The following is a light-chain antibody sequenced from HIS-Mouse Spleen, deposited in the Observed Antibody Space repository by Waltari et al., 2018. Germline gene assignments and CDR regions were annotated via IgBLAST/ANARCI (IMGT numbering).Light chain of an antibody. V-gene: IGKV4-1*01. CDR2: WAS. CDR1: QSVLYSSNNKNY. J-gene: IGKJ2*01. Sequence: DLVMTQSPDSLAVSLCESATINCKSSQSVLYSSNNKNYLAWYQQKPGQPPKLLIYWASTRESGVPDRFSGSGSGTDFTLTISSLQAEDVAVYYCQQYYSTPPYTFGQGTKLEIK. CDR3: QQYYSTPPYT.